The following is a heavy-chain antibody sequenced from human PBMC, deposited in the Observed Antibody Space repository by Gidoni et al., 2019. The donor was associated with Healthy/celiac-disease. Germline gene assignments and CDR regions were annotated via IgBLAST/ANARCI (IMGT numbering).Heavy chain of an antibody. CDR2: IYYSGST. D-gene: IGHD3-10*01. J-gene: IGHJ3*02. CDR1: GGSISSYY. CDR3: ARPNTMVRDQGAFDI. Sequence: QVQLQESGPGLVKPSETLSPTCTVPGGSISSYYWSWIRKPPGKGLEWIGYIYYSGSTNYNPSLKSRVTISVDTSKNQFSLKLSSVTAADTAVYYCARPNTMVRDQGAFDIWGQGTMVTVSS. V-gene: IGHV4-59*12.